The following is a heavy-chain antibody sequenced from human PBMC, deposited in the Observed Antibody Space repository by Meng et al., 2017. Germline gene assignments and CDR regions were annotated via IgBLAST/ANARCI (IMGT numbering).Heavy chain of an antibody. V-gene: IGHV3-23*04. J-gene: IGHJ4*02. D-gene: IGHD7-27*01. Sequence: EVHLVESGGGLVQPGGSLRPSCASSEFTFSISAMSWVRQAPGKGLEWVSGISGNGGSTFYADSVKGRFTISRDNSKNTLYLQMNSLRVEDTALYYCAKLGIDYWGQGTLVTVSS. CDR1: EFTFSISA. CDR2: ISGNGGST. CDR3: AKLGIDY.